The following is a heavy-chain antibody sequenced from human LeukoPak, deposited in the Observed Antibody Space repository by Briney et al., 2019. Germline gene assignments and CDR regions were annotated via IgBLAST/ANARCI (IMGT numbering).Heavy chain of an antibody. V-gene: IGHV1-69*02. J-gene: IGHJ5*02. CDR1: GGTFSSYT. CDR3: ALPYYGSGSLNWFDP. Sequence: GASVKVSCKASGGTFSSYTISWVRQAPGQELEWMGRIIPILGIANYAQKFQGRVTITADKSTSTAYMELSSLRSEDTAVYYCALPYYGSGSLNWFDPWGQGTLVTVSS. CDR2: IIPILGIA. D-gene: IGHD3-10*01.